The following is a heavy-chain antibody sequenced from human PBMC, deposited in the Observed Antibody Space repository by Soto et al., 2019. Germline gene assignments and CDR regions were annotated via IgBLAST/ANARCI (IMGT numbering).Heavy chain of an antibody. D-gene: IGHD1-1*01. V-gene: IGHV1-18*01. CDR3: ASEIIGRRFDS. J-gene: IGHJ4*02. CDR1: GYSFTNYG. CDR2: INASNGNT. Sequence: QVQLVQSGPEVKRPGASVKVSCKASGYSFTNYGLSWLRQAPVQGLEWMGWINASNGNTVYAQKLQGRVTMTTDTSTSTAYMELRSLRSDDTAIYYCASEIIGRRFDSWGQGTLVTVSS.